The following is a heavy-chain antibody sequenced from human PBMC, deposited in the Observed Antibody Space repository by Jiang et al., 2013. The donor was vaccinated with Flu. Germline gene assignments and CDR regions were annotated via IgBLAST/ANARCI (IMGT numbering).Heavy chain of an antibody. D-gene: IGHD3-22*01. CDR3: ARDLAITMIVVVNLYY. CDR2: ISYDGSNK. V-gene: IGHV3-30-3*01. CDR1: GFTFSSYA. J-gene: IGHJ4*02. Sequence: LSCAASGFTFSSYAMHWVRQAPGKGLEWVAVISYDGSNKYYADSVKGRFTISRDNSKNTLYLQMNSLRAEDTAVYYCARDLAITMIVVVNLYYWGQGTLVTVSS.